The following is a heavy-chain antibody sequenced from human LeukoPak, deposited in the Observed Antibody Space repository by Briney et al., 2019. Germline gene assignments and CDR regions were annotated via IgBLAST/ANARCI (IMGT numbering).Heavy chain of an antibody. J-gene: IGHJ5*02. D-gene: IGHD2-21*02. Sequence: SETLPLTCAVYGGSFSGYYWSWIRQPPGKGLEWIGEINHSGGTNYNPSLKSRVTISVDTSKNQFSLKLSSVTAADTAVYYCARPGDTNWFDPWGQGTLVTVSS. CDR3: ARPGDTNWFDP. CDR1: GGSFSGYY. CDR2: INHSGGT. V-gene: IGHV4-34*01.